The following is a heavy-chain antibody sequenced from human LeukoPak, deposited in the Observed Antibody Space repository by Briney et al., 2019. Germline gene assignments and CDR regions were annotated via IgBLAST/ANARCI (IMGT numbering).Heavy chain of an antibody. V-gene: IGHV4-38-2*02. CDR2: IYHSGST. CDR1: GYSISSGYY. Sequence: SETLSLTCTVSGYSISSGYYWGWIRQPPGKGLEWIGSIYHSGSTYYNPSLKSRVTISVDTSKNQLSLKLSSVTAADTAVYYCARDTGYGSGSYRTYFDYWGQGTLVTVSS. J-gene: IGHJ4*02. CDR3: ARDTGYGSGSYRTYFDY. D-gene: IGHD3-10*01.